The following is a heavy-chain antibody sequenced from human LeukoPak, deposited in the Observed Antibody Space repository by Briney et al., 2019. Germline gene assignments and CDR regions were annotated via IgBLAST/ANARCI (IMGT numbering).Heavy chain of an antibody. D-gene: IGHD3-10*01. CDR3: ARRYYYGSGSYRC. J-gene: IGHJ4*02. CDR2: INHSGRT. Sequence: SETLSLTCAVYGGSFSGYYWSWIRQPPAKGREWIGEINHSGRTNYNPSLQSRVTISVDTSKNQFCLKLGSVTAAYTAVYYCARRYYYGSGSYRCWGQGTLVTVSS. CDR1: GGSFSGYY. V-gene: IGHV4-34*01.